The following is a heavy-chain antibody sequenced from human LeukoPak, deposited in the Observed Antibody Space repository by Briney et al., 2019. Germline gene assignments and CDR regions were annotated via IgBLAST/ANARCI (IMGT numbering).Heavy chain of an antibody. D-gene: IGHD3-16*01. J-gene: IGHJ5*02. V-gene: IGHV3-7*01. CDR3: ARLGGETTRFDL. CDR2: IKQDGILK. CDR1: GFTFSNYW. Sequence: GGSLRLSCAASGFTFSNYWMSWLRQAPGRGLDWVATIKQDGILKHYVDSVKGRSTISRDNAANSLDLHMNNLRVEDTAVYYCARLGGETTRFDLWGQGALVTVSS.